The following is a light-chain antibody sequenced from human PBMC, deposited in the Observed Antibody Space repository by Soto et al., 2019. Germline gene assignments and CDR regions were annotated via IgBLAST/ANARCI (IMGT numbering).Light chain of an antibody. Sequence: DIQMTQSPSSLSASVGDRVTITCRASQGISNFLAWYQQKPGTVPKLLIYAASTLQSGLPSRFSGSGFGTDFTLNISSRQPEDVATYFCQKYISAPFTFGPGTKVDIK. CDR3: QKYISAPFT. J-gene: IGKJ3*01. CDR1: QGISNF. V-gene: IGKV1-27*01. CDR2: AAS.